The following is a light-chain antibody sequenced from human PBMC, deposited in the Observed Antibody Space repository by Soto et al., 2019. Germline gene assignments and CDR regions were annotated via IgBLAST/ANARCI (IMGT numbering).Light chain of an antibody. CDR3: QQYNNWPPR. Sequence: DIVRTQSPATLSVSPGVRATLSCTASQSLSASLAWYQQKPGQSPTLLIYGAFTRATGIPATFSGSGSGTEFTLTIRSMKSDEFAFYYCQQYNNWPPRFGQGTKLEIK. J-gene: IGKJ2*03. V-gene: IGKV3-15*01. CDR1: QSLSAS. CDR2: GAF.